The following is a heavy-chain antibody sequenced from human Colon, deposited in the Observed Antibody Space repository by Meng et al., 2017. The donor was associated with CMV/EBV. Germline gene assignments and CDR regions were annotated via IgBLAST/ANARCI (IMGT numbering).Heavy chain of an antibody. V-gene: IGHV2-5*02. CDR2: IQWDDDK. J-gene: IGHJ4*02. CDR1: XXXLTTTGGG. Sequence: XXNESXPPLVXXTPXXPLTCTFSXXXLTTTGGGVAWVRQPPGKAPELLALIQWDDDKRYSPSLKNRLNITKDTSKNQVVLSMTDLDPADTGTFYCARHSLTILTDWGQGALVTVSS. CDR3: ARHSLTILTD. D-gene: IGHD2-8*02.